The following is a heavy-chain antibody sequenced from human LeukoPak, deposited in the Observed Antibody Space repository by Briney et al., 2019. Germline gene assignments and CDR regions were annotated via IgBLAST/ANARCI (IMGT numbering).Heavy chain of an antibody. CDR2: FHFSGGI. D-gene: IGHD3-22*01. CDR1: GYYINNGYY. J-gene: IGHJ4*01. V-gene: IGHV4-38-2*01. Sequence: SETLSLTCAVSGYYINNGYYWGWIRQAPGKGLEWIGSFHFSGGIHYSPSLQSRVTISVDTSKNHLSLKLTSVTAADTAVYYCGAYDSSGRLDFWGHGTLLTVSS. CDR3: GAYDSSGRLDF.